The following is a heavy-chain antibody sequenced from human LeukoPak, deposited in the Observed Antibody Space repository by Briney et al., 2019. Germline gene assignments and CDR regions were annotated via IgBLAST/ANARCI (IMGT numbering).Heavy chain of an antibody. D-gene: IGHD1-7*01. V-gene: IGHV3-11*04. J-gene: IGHJ6*04. Sequence: GGSLRLSCAASGFTFSRYYMNWIRQAPGKGLEWIAFISGDGSMIHYGDSVKGRITISRDNAKNSLYLQMNNLRAEDTAVYYCARDAVGNLDVWGKGTTVTVSS. CDR2: ISGDGSMI. CDR1: GFTFSRYY. CDR3: ARDAVGNLDV.